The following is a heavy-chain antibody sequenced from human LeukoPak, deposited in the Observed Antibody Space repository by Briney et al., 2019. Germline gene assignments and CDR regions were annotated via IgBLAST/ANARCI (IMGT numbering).Heavy chain of an antibody. D-gene: IGHD3-9*01. V-gene: IGHV3-33*01. CDR1: GFTFSSYG. Sequence: PGGSLRLSCAASGFTFSSYGMHWVRQAPGKGLEWVAVIWYDGSNKYYADPVKGRFTISRDNSKNTLYLQMNSLRAEDTAVYYCARDRSPLRIFYGMDVWGQGTTVTVSS. J-gene: IGHJ6*02. CDR3: ARDRSPLRIFYGMDV. CDR2: IWYDGSNK.